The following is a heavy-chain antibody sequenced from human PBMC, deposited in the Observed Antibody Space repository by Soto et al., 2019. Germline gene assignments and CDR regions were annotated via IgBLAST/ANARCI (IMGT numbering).Heavy chain of an antibody. V-gene: IGHV3-15*01. D-gene: IGHD3-3*01. CDR3: TTGLTIFGVVIDP. CDR1: VFTCSNAL. Sequence: PWGSLRLSCAAPVFTCSNALMTWVRQAPGKGLEWVGRIKSKSDGATTDYAAPVRGRFIISRDDSKNTLYLQMNSLKTEDTAVYYCTTGLTIFGVVIDPWGQGTLVTVSS. CDR2: IKSKSDGATT. J-gene: IGHJ5*02.